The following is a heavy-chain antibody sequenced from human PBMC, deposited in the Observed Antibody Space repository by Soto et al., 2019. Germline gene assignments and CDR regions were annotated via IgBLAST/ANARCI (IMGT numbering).Heavy chain of an antibody. Sequence: GSLRLSCAASGFTFSHYSFNWVRQAPGKGLEWLSYVSAPGTVIFYADSVKGRFTISRDNAKNSLSLQMNSLRAEDTALYYCARDVDWAFDYWGQGALVTVSS. CDR2: VSAPGTVI. J-gene: IGHJ4*02. V-gene: IGHV3-48*01. D-gene: IGHD3-9*01. CDR1: GFTFSHYS. CDR3: ARDVDWAFDY.